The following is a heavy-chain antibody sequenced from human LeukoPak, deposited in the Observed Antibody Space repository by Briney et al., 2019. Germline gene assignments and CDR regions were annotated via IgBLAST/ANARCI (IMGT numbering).Heavy chain of an antibody. D-gene: IGHD4-17*01. V-gene: IGHV1-46*01. J-gene: IGHJ4*02. CDR1: GFTFTSYY. CDR2: ISPTGATT. CDR3: ARPVTPGLYYFDY. Sequence: GASVKVSCKASGFTFTSYYLHWVRQARGQGLEWMGIISPTGATTSYAQKFQGRITMTRDTSTSTLYMELRSLTSEDTAVYYCARPVTPGLYYFDYWGQGTLVTVTS.